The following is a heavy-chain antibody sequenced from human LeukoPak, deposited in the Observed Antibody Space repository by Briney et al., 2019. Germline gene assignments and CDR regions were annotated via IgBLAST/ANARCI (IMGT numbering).Heavy chain of an antibody. CDR3: GRDPNGDYIGAFDM. CDR1: GFTFSSYA. J-gene: IGHJ3*02. CDR2: IRGSGGST. V-gene: IGHV3-23*01. D-gene: IGHD4-17*01. Sequence: GGSLRLSCAASGFTFSSYAMIWVRQAPGKGLEWVSAIRGSGGSTYYADSVKDRFTISRDNSKNTLYLQMNSLRAEDTAVYYCGRDPNGDYIGAFDMWGQGTVVTVSS.